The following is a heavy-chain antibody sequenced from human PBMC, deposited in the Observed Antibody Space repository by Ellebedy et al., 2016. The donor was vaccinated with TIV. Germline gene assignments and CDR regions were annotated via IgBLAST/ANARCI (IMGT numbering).Heavy chain of an antibody. CDR3: VRDFDY. CDR2: ISDSGDRT. J-gene: IGHJ4*02. V-gene: IGHV3-23*01. CDR1: GFTFTTYA. Sequence: GESLKISXAASGFTFTTYAMTWVRQAPGKGLEWVSTISDSGDRTYYADSVRGRFTISRDNSRNTLYLQMTNLRAEDTAVYYCVRDFDYWGQGTLVTVSS.